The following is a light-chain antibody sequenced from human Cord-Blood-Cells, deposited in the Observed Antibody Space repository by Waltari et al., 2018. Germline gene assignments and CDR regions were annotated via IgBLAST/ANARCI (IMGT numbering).Light chain of an antibody. CDR1: QSVRSSY. V-gene: IGKV3-20*01. CDR3: QQYGSSPYS. Sequence: IVLTQSPGTLSLSPGERAPLSCRASQSVRSSYLAWDQQKPGQAPRLRIYGASSRATGIPDRCSGSGSGTDFTLTISRLEHEDFAVYYCQQYGSSPYSFGQGTKLEIK. CDR2: GAS. J-gene: IGKJ2*03.